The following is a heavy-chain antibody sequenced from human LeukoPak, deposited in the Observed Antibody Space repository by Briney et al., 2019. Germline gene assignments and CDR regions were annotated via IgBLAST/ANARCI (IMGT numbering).Heavy chain of an antibody. D-gene: IGHD2-2*01. Sequence: ASVKVSCKASGGTFSSYAISWVRQAPGQGLEWMGGIIPIFGTANYAQKFQGRVTITADESTSTAYMELSSLRSEDTAVYYCARVVGYCSSTSCYPKDADYYYYGMDVWGQGTTVTDSS. V-gene: IGHV1-69*13. J-gene: IGHJ6*02. CDR3: ARVVGYCSSTSCYPKDADYYYYGMDV. CDR2: IIPIFGTA. CDR1: GGTFSSYA.